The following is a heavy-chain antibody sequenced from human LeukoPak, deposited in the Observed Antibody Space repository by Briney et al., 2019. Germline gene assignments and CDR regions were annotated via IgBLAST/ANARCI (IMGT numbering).Heavy chain of an antibody. Sequence: SETLSLTCAVYGGSFSGYYWSWIRQPPGKGLEWIGEINHSGSTNYNPSLKSRVTTSVDTSKNQFSLKLSSVTAADTAVYYCARGRNIVVVPAAPKRYFDYWGQGTLVTVSS. CDR3: ARGRNIVVVPAAPKRYFDY. J-gene: IGHJ4*02. V-gene: IGHV4-34*01. CDR1: GGSFSGYY. CDR2: INHSGST. D-gene: IGHD2-2*01.